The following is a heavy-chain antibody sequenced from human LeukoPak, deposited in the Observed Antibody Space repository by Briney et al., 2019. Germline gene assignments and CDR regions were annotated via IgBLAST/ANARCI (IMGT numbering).Heavy chain of an antibody. J-gene: IGHJ4*02. Sequence: PGGSLRLSCAASGFTFSDYYMSWVRQAPGKGLEWVSAISGSGDSTYYADSVKGRFTISRDNSKNTLYLQMNSLRAEDTAVYYCAKTDYYGSGSYYDYWGQGTLVTVSS. D-gene: IGHD3-10*01. V-gene: IGHV3-23*01. CDR3: AKTDYYGSGSYYDY. CDR1: GFTFSDYY. CDR2: ISGSGDST.